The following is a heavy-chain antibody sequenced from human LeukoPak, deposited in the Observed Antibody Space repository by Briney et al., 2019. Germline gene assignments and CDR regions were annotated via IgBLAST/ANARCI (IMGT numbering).Heavy chain of an antibody. CDR1: GFTFRSYE. CDR3: VRDTASSTVGVDY. V-gene: IGHV3-48*03. D-gene: IGHD3-16*01. CDR2: ISSSGSTI. J-gene: IGHJ4*02. Sequence: GGSLRLSCAASGFTFRSYEMNWVRQAPGKGLEWVSYISSSGSTIYYADSVKGRFTISRDNAKNSLYLQMNSLRAEDTAVYYCVRDTASSTVGVDYWGQGTLVTVSS.